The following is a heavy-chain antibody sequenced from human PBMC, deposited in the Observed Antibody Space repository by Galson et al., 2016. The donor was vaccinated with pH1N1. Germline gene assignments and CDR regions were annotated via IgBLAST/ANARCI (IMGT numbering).Heavy chain of an antibody. CDR3: ARDFAPMSTIESHAFDV. D-gene: IGHD5-24*01. V-gene: IGHV4-39*07. J-gene: IGHJ3*01. CDR1: GDSISSSTDY. CDR2: FYYNGNT. Sequence: ETLSLTCTVSGDSISSSTDYWGWIRQTPGKGLVWIGIFYYNGNTYYTPSLKSRVSFSVDTSKNQFSLKLTSATVADTAVYYCARDFAPMSTIESHAFDVWGQGAMVTVSA.